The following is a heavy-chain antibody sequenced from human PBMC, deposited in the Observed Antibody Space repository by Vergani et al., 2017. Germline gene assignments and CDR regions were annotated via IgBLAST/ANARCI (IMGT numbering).Heavy chain of an antibody. CDR2: INHSGST. CDR1: GGSFSGYY. J-gene: IGHJ5*02. D-gene: IGHD6-19*01. CDR3: ARRGSGWSLFDP. V-gene: IGHV4-34*01. Sequence: QVQLQQWGAGLLKPSETLSLTCAVYGGSFSGYYWSWIRQPPGKGLEWIGEINHSGSTNYNPSLKSRVTISVDTSKNQFSLKLSSVTAADTAVYYCARRGSGWSLFDPWGQGTLVTVSS.